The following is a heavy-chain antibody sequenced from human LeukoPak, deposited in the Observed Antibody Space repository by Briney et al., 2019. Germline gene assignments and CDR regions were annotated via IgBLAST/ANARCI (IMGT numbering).Heavy chain of an antibody. CDR1: GFTVSSNY. V-gene: IGHV3-53*01. D-gene: IGHD4-23*01. Sequence: SGRSLRLSCAASGFTVSSNYMSWVRQAPGKGLEWVSVIYSGGSTYYADSVKGRFTISRDNSKNTLYLQMNSLRAEDTAVYYCAKKDGGPHWYFQHWGQGTLVTVSS. J-gene: IGHJ1*01. CDR3: AKKDGGPHWYFQH. CDR2: IYSGGST.